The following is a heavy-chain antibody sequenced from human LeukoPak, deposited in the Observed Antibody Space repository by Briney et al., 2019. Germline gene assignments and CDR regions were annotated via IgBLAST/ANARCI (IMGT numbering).Heavy chain of an antibody. J-gene: IGHJ4*02. CDR1: GFTISSYA. CDR2: ISGSGGST. CDR3: AKDQGRSSRHYGSGSPFDY. D-gene: IGHD3-10*01. V-gene: IGHV3-23*01. Sequence: PGGSLRLSCAASGFTISSYAMSWVRQAPGKGLEWVSAISGSGGSTYYADSVKGRFTISRDNSKNTLYLQMNSLRAEDTAVYYCAKDQGRSSRHYGSGSPFDYWGQGTLVTVSS.